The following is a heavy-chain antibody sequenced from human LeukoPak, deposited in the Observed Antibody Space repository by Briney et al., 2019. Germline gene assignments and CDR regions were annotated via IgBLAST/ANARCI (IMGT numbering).Heavy chain of an antibody. J-gene: IGHJ4*02. CDR3: AKLGGGYSYGYSGEVTDY. D-gene: IGHD5-18*01. CDR2: ISYDGSNK. CDR1: GFTFSSYG. Sequence: GGSLRLSCAASGFTFSSYGMHWVRQAPGKGLEWVAVISYDGSNKYYADSVKGRLTISRDNSKNTLYLQMNSLRAEDTAVYYCAKLGGGYSYGYSGEVTDYWGQGTLVTVSS. V-gene: IGHV3-30*18.